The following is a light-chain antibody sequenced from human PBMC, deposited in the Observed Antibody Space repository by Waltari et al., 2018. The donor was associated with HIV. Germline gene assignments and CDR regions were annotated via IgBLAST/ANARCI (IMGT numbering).Light chain of an antibody. CDR2: SNN. V-gene: IGLV1-44*01. CDR3: AAWDDSLNGRV. Sequence: QSVLTQPPSASGTPGQRVTLSCSGSRPNLRRTTVNWYQQRPGTAPKLLIYSNNQRPSGVPDRFSGSKSGTSASLAISGLQSEDEADYYCAAWDDSLNGRVFGGGTKLTVL. J-gene: IGLJ3*02. CDR1: RPNLRRTT.